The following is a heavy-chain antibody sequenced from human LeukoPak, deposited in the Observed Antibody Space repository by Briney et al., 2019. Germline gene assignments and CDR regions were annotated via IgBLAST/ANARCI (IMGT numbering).Heavy chain of an antibody. V-gene: IGHV4-61*02. CDR1: GGSISSGSYY. J-gene: IGHJ5*02. CDR3: ARDFEDWFDP. Sequence: SETLSLTCTVSGGSISSGSYYWSWIRQPAGKGLEWIGRIYTSGSTNYNPSLKSRVTISVDTSKNQFSLKLSSVTAADTAVYYCARDFEDWFDPWGQGTLVTVSS. CDR2: IYTSGST.